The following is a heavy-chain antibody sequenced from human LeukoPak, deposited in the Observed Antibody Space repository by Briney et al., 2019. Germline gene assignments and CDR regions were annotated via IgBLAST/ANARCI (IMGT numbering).Heavy chain of an antibody. CDR3: ARGRTTVTLDY. Sequence: PSETLSLTCTVSGGSISSSSYYWGWIRQPPGKGLEWIGSIYYSGSTYYNPSLKSRVTISVDTSKNQFSLKLSSVTAADTAVYYCARGRTTVTLDYWGQGTLVTVSS. CDR2: IYYSGST. D-gene: IGHD4-17*01. J-gene: IGHJ4*02. CDR1: GGSISSSSYY. V-gene: IGHV4-39*07.